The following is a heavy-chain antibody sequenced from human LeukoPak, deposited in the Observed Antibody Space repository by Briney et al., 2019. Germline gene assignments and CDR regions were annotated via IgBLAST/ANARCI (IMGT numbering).Heavy chain of an antibody. J-gene: IGHJ4*01. CDR2: LTSSGGST. CDR3: AKFFYDGNTYSFDS. CDR1: GFTFNKYA. Sequence: GGSLRLSCAASGFTFNKYAMSWVRQAPGKGLEWVSSLTSSGGSTDYADSVRGRFTISRDNSRNTLSLQMNSLRVEDTAVYYCAKFFYDGNTYSFDSWGHGTLVTVSS. V-gene: IGHV3-23*01. D-gene: IGHD3-22*01.